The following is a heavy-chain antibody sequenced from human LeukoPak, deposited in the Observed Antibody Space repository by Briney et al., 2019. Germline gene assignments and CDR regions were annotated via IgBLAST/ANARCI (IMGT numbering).Heavy chain of an antibody. J-gene: IGHJ4*02. CDR1: GGSISSGSYY. V-gene: IGHV4-61*02. D-gene: IGHD6-13*01. CDR2: IYTSGST. Sequence: SETQSLTCTVSGGSISSGSYYWSWIRQPAGKGLEWIGRIYTSGSTNYNPSLKSRVTISVDTSKNQFSLKLSSVTAADTAVYYCARRIAAAVSYFDYWGQGTLVTVSS. CDR3: ARRIAAAVSYFDY.